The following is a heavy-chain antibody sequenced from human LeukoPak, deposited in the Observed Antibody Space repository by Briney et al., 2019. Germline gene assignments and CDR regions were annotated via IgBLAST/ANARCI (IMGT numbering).Heavy chain of an antibody. V-gene: IGHV1-69*13. CDR3: ARVPARTYYFDY. J-gene: IGHJ4*02. D-gene: IGHD6-25*01. CDR2: IIPISGTT. CDR1: GGTFTSYA. Sequence: SVKVSCKTSGGTFTSYAITWVRQAPGQGLEWMGKIIPISGTTNYAQKFQGRVTFTADESTSTAYMELSSLRSEDTAVYYCARVPARTYYFDYWGQGTLVTVSS.